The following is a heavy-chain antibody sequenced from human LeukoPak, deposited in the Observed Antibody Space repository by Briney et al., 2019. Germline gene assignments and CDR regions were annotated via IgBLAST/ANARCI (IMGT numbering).Heavy chain of an antibody. D-gene: IGHD3-3*01. CDR3: ARVDYAEWLPSLDY. CDR2: INHSGST. Sequence: GSLRLSCAASGFTFSSYGIHWVRQAPGKGLEWIGEINHSGSTNYNPSLKSRVTISVDTSKNQFSLKLSSVTAADTAVYYCARVDYAEWLPSLDYWGHGTLVTVSS. CDR1: GFTFSSYG. V-gene: IGHV4-34*01. J-gene: IGHJ4*01.